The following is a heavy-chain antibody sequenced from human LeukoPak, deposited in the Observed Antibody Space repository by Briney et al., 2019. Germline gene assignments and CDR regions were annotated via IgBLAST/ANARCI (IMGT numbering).Heavy chain of an antibody. V-gene: IGHV4-30-4*01. CDR3: ARSYYDILTGPGGFDI. CDR2: IYYSGST. D-gene: IGHD3-9*01. CDR1: GVSISSGDYY. J-gene: IGHJ3*02. Sequence: SETLSLTCTVSGVSISSGDYYWRWIRQPPGKGLEWIGYIYYSGSTYYNPSLKSRVTISVDTSKSQFSLKLSSVTAADTAVYYCARSYYDILTGPGGFDIWGQGTMVTVSS.